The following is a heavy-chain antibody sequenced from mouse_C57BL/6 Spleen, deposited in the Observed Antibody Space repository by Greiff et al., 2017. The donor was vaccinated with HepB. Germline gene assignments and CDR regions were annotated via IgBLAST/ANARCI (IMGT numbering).Heavy chain of an antibody. CDR2: IYPGSGNT. J-gene: IGHJ4*01. CDR3: ARGADGYYGADAMDY. D-gene: IGHD2-3*01. V-gene: IGHV1-76*01. Sequence: QVQLQQSGAELVRPGASVKLSCKASGYTFTDYYINWVKQRPGQGLEWIARIYPGSGNTYYNEKFKGKATLTAEKSSSTAYMQLSSLTSEDSAVYFCARGADGYYGADAMDYWGQGTSVTVSS. CDR1: GYTFTDYY.